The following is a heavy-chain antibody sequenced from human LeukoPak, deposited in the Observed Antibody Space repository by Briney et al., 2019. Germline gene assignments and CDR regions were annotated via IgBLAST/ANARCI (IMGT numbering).Heavy chain of an antibody. D-gene: IGHD3-22*01. CDR1: GYSFTSYW. CDR2: IYPGDSDT. CDR3: ARHFSYYDSSDQFGY. V-gene: IGHV5-51*01. J-gene: IGHJ4*02. Sequence: GESLKIYCKGSGYSFTSYWIGWVRQMPGKGLEWVGIIYPGDSDTRYSPSFQGQVTISADKSISTAYLQWSSLKASDTAMYYCARHFSYYDSSDQFGYWGQGTLVTVSS.